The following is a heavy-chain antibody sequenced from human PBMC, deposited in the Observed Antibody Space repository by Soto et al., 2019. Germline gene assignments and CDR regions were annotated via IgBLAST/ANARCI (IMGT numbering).Heavy chain of an antibody. J-gene: IGHJ6*02. CDR1: GFTFSSYA. CDR2: ISGSGGST. Sequence: PGGSLRLSCAASGFTFSSYAMSWVRQAPGKGLEWVSAISGSGGSTYYADSVKGRFTISRDNSKNTLYLQMNSLRAEDTAVYYCANGASMHSSGWTGYYYHGMDVWGQGTTVTVSS. D-gene: IGHD6-19*01. CDR3: ANGASMHSSGWTGYYYHGMDV. V-gene: IGHV3-23*01.